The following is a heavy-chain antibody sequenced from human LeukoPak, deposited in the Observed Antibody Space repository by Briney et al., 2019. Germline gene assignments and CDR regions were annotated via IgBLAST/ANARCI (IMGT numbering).Heavy chain of an antibody. CDR1: GYTFTSYY. J-gene: IGHJ4*02. V-gene: IGHV1-46*01. CDR2: INPSGGST. CDR3: AREAGIAAATKINDY. D-gene: IGHD6-13*01. Sequence: ASVKVSCKASGYTFTSYYMHWVRQAPGQGLERMGIINPSGGSTSYAQKFQGRVTMTRDTSTSTVYMELSGLRSEDTAVYYCAREAGIAAATKINDYWGQGTLVTVSS.